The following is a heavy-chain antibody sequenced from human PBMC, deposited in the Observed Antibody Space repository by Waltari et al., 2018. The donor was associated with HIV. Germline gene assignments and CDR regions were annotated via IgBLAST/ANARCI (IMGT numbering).Heavy chain of an antibody. Sequence: VQLVEFGGGVVEAGRTLRLSWVVSGITLFNRYGMHWVSLAPVKGPEWEATVTDDTSKNKYQESGGGRFTISGANDKDTVSVQMGRLRGRDTAVDVCARDRGDGCCCVMGCERRLDDWGQGTLVTVSS. CDR3: ARDRGDGCCCVMGCERRLDD. D-gene: IGHD3-16*01. CDR2: VTDDTSKN. J-gene: IGHJ4*02. V-gene: IGHV3-30*03. CDR1: GITLFNRYG.